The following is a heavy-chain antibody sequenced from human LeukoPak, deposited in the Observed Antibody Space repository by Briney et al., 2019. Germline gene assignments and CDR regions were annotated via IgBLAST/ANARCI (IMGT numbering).Heavy chain of an antibody. CDR3: AKGAPEQWLVCYY. D-gene: IGHD6-19*01. V-gene: IGHV3-30*18. CDR1: GFTFSSYG. CDR2: MSYDGSNK. J-gene: IGHJ4*02. Sequence: GGSLRLSCAASGFTFSSYGMHWVRQAPGKGLEWVAVMSYDGSNKYYADSVKGRFTISRDNSKNTLYLQMNSLRAEDTAVYYCAKGAPEQWLVCYYWGQGTLVTVSS.